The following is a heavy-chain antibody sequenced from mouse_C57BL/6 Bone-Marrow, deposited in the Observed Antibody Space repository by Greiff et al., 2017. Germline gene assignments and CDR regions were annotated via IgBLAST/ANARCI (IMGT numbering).Heavy chain of an antibody. CDR2: INPGSGVT. V-gene: IGHV1-54*01. J-gene: IGHJ2*01. CDR3: ARRSYFDY. CDR1: GYAFTNYL. Sequence: QVQLQQSGAELVRPGTSVKVSCKASGYAFTNYLIEWVKQRPGQGLEWIGVINPGSGVTNYNEKFKGKATLTADKSSSTAYMQLSSLTSEDSAVYFCARRSYFDYGGQGTTRTVSS.